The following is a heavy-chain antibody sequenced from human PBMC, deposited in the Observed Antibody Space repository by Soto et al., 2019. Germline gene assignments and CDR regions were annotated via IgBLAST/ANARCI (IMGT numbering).Heavy chain of an antibody. D-gene: IGHD3-22*01. CDR1: GGTFSSYT. Sequence: SVKVSCKASGGTFSSYTISWVRQAPGQGLEWMGRIIPIIGIINYVQKFQGRVTITADKFTGTAYMELTRLRSDDTAVYYCAGDPDSHYNDSHAYSYPWGQGTLVTVSS. CDR2: IIPIIGII. CDR3: AGDPDSHYNDSHAYSYP. V-gene: IGHV1-69*04. J-gene: IGHJ5*02.